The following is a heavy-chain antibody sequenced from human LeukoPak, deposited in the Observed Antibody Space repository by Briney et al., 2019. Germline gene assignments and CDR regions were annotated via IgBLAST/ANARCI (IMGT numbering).Heavy chain of an antibody. V-gene: IGHV6-1*01. J-gene: IGHJ4*02. D-gene: IGHD6-13*01. CDR2: AYYRSKWYT. Sequence: SQTLSLTCAISGDSVSNTTTAWNWIRQSPSRGLEWLGRAYYRSKWYTDYAVSVKSRITINPDTSKNQFSLHLNSVTPDDTAVYYCARGLQQLIPGGGYYFDYWGQGTLVTVSS. CDR3: ARGLQQLIPGGGYYFDY. CDR1: GDSVSNTTTA.